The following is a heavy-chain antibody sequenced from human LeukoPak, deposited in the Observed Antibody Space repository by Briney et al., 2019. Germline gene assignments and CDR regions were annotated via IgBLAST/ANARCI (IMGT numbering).Heavy chain of an antibody. V-gene: IGHV3-74*01. Sequence: GGSLRLSCAASGFTFSGYWMHWVRQAPGEGLVWVSRINTDGSSTTYADSVKGRFTISRDNAKNTLYLQMNSLRVEDTAVYYCARGRITSSWYYFDYWGQGALVTVSS. CDR1: GFTFSGYW. J-gene: IGHJ4*02. CDR3: ARGRITSSWYYFDY. D-gene: IGHD6-13*01. CDR2: INTDGSST.